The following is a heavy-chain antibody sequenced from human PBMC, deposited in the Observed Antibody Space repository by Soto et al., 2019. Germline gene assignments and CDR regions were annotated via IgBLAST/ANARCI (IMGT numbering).Heavy chain of an antibody. V-gene: IGHV3-43*01. Sequence: HPGGSLRLSCAASGFTFDDYTMHWVRQAPGKGLEWVSLISWDGGSTYYADSVKGRFTISRDNSKNSLYLQMNSLRTEDTALYYCAKDTVESSGWYGILDYWGQGTLVTVSS. CDR1: GFTFDDYT. J-gene: IGHJ4*02. CDR3: AKDTVESSGWYGILDY. D-gene: IGHD6-19*01. CDR2: ISWDGGST.